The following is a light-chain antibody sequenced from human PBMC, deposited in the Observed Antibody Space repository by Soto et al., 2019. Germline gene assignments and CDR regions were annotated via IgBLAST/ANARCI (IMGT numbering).Light chain of an antibody. Sequence: EIVLTQSPGTLPLSPGERATLFCRASQSFTTSQLAWYQQRPGQAPRVLIFGASRRATGIPDRFSGSGSGTDFTLTISRLEPEDSAVYYCQQYASSPRTFGQGTKVDIK. J-gene: IGKJ1*01. CDR3: QQYASSPRT. V-gene: IGKV3-20*01. CDR1: QSFTTSQ. CDR2: GAS.